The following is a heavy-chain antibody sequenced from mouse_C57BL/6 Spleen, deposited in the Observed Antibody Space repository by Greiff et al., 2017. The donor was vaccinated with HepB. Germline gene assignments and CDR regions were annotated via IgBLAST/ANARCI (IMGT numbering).Heavy chain of an antibody. CDR3: ARDNDSWFAY. CDR2: ISYDGSN. J-gene: IGHJ3*01. D-gene: IGHD2-4*01. V-gene: IGHV3-6*01. Sequence: VQLQQSGPGLVKPSQSLSLTCSVTGYSITSGYYWNWIRQFPGNKLEWMGYISYDGSNNYNPSLKNRISITRDTSKNQFFLKLNSVTTEDTATYYCARDNDSWFAYWGQGTLVTVSA. CDR1: GYSITSGYY.